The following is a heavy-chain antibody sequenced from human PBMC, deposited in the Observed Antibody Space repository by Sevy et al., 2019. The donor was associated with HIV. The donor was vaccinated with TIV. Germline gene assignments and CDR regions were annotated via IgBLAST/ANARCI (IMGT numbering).Heavy chain of an antibody. CDR2: LSFGCGEI. D-gene: IGHD2-8*01. J-gene: IGHJ4*02. CDR1: GFTFSKYS. V-gene: IGHV3-23*01. CDR3: AREGCTKPHDY. Sequence: GGSLRLSCAASGFTFSKYSMSWVRQSPGKGLEWVSTLSFGCGEINYADSVKGRCTISRDNSKSSVHLQMNNLRPEDTAVYYCAREGCTKPHDYWGQGTLVTVS.